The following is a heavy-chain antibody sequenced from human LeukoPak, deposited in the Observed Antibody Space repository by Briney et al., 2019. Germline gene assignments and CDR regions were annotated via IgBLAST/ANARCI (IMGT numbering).Heavy chain of an antibody. CDR1: GFTFSSYE. Sequence: GGSLRLSCAASGFTFSSYEMNWVRQAPGKGLEWVSGISNSGGSTYYADSVKGRFTISRDNAKNSLYLQMNSLRAEDTAVYYCARGGLVFDYWGQGTLVTVSS. CDR2: ISNSGGST. CDR3: ARGGLVFDY. J-gene: IGHJ4*02. V-gene: IGHV3-48*03.